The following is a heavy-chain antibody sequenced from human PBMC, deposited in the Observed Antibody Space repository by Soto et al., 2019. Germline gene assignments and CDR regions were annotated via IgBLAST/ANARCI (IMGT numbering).Heavy chain of an antibody. J-gene: IGHJ4*02. D-gene: IGHD4-17*01. Sequence: SETLSLTCAVYGGSFSGYYWSWIRQPPGKGLEWIGYIYYSGSTNYNPSLKSRVTISVDTSKNQFSLKLSSVTAADTTVYYCARRYGPSFDYWGQGTLVTVS. CDR1: GGSFSGYY. V-gene: IGHV4-59*01. CDR2: IYYSGST. CDR3: ARRYGPSFDY.